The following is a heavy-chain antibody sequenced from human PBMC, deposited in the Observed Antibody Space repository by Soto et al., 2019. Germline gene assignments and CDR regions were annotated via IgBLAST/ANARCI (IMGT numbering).Heavy chain of an antibody. Sequence: QVQLVQSGAEVKKPGASVKVSCKASGYTFTSYDINWVRQATGQGLEWMGWMNPNSGNTGYAQKFQGRVTMTRNTSISTAYMELSSLRSEDTAVYYCARGVTMVRGPTRYYYYGIDVWGQGTTVTVSS. V-gene: IGHV1-8*01. CDR1: GYTFTSYD. CDR2: MNPNSGNT. J-gene: IGHJ6*02. D-gene: IGHD3-10*01. CDR3: ARGVTMVRGPTRYYYYGIDV.